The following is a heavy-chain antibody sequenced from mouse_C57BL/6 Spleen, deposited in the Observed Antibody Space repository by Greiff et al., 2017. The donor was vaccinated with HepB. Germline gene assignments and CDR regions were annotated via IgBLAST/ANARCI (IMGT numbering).Heavy chain of an antibody. CDR1: GYAFTNYL. CDR3: ARYDYDGFDV. J-gene: IGHJ1*03. Sequence: VQLQQSGAELVRPGPSVKVSCKASGYAFTNYLIEWVKQRPGQGLEWIGVINPGSGGTNYNEKFKGKATLTADKSSSTAYMQLSSLTSEDSAVYFCARYDYDGFDVWGTGTTVTVSS. V-gene: IGHV1-54*01. D-gene: IGHD2-4*01. CDR2: INPGSGGT.